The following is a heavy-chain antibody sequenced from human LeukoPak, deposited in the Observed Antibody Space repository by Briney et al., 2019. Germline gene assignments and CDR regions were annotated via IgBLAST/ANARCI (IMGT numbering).Heavy chain of an antibody. V-gene: IGHV3-11*01. D-gene: IGHD3-9*01. J-gene: IGHJ3*02. CDR2: ISSSGSTI. Sequence: PGWSLRLSCAASGFTFSDYYMSWNRQAPGKGLEWVSYISSSGSTIYYADSVKGRFTISRDNAKNSLYLQMNSLRAEDTAVYYCARDAYDILTGGAFDIWGQGTMVTVSS. CDR1: GFTFSDYY. CDR3: ARDAYDILTGGAFDI.